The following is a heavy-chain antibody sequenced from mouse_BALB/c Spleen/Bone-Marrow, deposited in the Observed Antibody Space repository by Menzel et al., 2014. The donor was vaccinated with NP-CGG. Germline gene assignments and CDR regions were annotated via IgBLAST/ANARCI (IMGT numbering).Heavy chain of an antibody. Sequence: EVKLQESGAELVKPGASVKLSCTASGFNIKDTYMHWVKQRPEQGLEWIGRIDPANGNTKYDPKFQGKATITADTPSNTAYLQLSSLTSEDTAVCYCAGDGAYWGQGTLVTVSA. D-gene: IGHD3-3*01. CDR2: IDPANGNT. J-gene: IGHJ3*01. CDR1: GFNIKDTY. V-gene: IGHV14-3*02. CDR3: AGDGAY.